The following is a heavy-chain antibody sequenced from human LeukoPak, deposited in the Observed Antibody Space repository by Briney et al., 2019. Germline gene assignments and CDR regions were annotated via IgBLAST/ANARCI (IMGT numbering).Heavy chain of an antibody. CDR2: ILNSGST. CDR3: ASGESYYVLDY. V-gene: IGHV4-61*01. Sequence: SETLSLTCTVSGGSVTSGRYYWSWIRQPPGKGLEWIGYILNSGSTNYNPSLKSRLTISPDTSKKQFSLNLASVTAADTAVYYCASGESYYVLDYWGQGTLVTVSS. J-gene: IGHJ4*02. D-gene: IGHD1-26*01. CDR1: GGSVTSGRYY.